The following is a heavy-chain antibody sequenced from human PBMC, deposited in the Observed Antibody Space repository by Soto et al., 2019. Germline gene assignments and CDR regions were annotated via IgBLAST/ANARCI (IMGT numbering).Heavy chain of an antibody. D-gene: IGHD6-19*01. Sequence: GKGLEWVSSISSSSSYIYYADSVKGRFTISRDNAKNSLYLQMNSLRAEDTAVYYCAREVIAVAGGTNLFDPWGQGTLVTVSS. V-gene: IGHV3-21*01. CDR2: ISSSSSYI. CDR3: AREVIAVAGGTNLFDP. J-gene: IGHJ5*02.